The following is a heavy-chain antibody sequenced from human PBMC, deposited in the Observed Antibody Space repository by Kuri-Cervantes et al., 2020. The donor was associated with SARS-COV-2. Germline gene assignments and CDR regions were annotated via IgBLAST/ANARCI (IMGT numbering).Heavy chain of an antibody. CDR1: GYTFTGYY. CDR2: INSNSRGT. CDR3: AVYCSSTSCYNQ. J-gene: IGHJ4*02. Sequence: AAVKVSCKASGYTFTGYYMHWVRQDPGQGLEWMGWINSNSRGTNYAQKFQGRVTMTRDTTNSTAYMELSRLRSDDTAVYYCAVYCSSTSCYNQWGQGTLVTVSS. V-gene: IGHV1-2*02. D-gene: IGHD2-2*02.